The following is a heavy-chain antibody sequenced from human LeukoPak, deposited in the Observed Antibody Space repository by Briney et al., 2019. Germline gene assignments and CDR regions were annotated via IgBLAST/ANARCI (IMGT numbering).Heavy chain of an antibody. CDR1: GFTFSHYD. Sequence: GGSLRLSCAASGFTFSHYDMSWVRQAPGKGLEWVSGISDSGGSTFYADSVKGRFTISRDNPKNTLYLQMNNLRAEDTAVYYCAKRDSSGSYYFDYWGQGTLVTVSS. V-gene: IGHV3-23*01. J-gene: IGHJ4*02. CDR2: ISDSGGST. CDR3: AKRDSSGSYYFDY. D-gene: IGHD6-19*01.